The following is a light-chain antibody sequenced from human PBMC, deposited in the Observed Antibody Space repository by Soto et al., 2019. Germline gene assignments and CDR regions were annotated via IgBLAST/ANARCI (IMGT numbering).Light chain of an antibody. J-gene: IGKJ1*01. CDR1: QGISSN. V-gene: IGKV1-9*01. CDR2: AAS. Sequence: DIELTQSPSFLSASVGDRVTITYRASQGISSNLAWYQQKPGKAPKLLIYAASTLQSGVPARFSGSGSGTEFTLTISSLQPEDFATYYCQQLNSYPWTFGQGTKVEIK. CDR3: QQLNSYPWT.